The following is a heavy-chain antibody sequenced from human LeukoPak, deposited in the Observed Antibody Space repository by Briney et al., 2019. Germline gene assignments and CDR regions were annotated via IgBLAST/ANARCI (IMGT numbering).Heavy chain of an antibody. Sequence: PGGSLRLSCAASGFTFSDAWMSWVRQAPGKGLEWVGRIKSKTEGGTTDYAAPVKGRFTISRDDSKNTLFLQMNSLKVEDTAVYYCTRSSWSDYWGQGTLVTVSS. CDR3: TRSSWSDY. D-gene: IGHD6-13*01. V-gene: IGHV3-15*01. CDR1: GFTFSDAW. CDR2: IKSKTEGGTT. J-gene: IGHJ4*02.